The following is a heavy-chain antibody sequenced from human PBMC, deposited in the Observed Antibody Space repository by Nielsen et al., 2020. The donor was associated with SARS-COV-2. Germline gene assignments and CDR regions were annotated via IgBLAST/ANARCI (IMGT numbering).Heavy chain of an antibody. D-gene: IGHD3-9*01. Sequence: GGSLRLSCAASGFTFSSYSMNWVRQAPGKGLEWVSSISSNSSYIYYADSVKGRFTISRDNAKNSLYLQMNSLRAEDTAVYYCARGDYDILTGYYILYYFDYWGQGTLVTVSS. CDR2: ISSNSSYI. V-gene: IGHV3-21*01. CDR1: GFTFSSYS. CDR3: ARGDYDILTGYYILYYFDY. J-gene: IGHJ4*02.